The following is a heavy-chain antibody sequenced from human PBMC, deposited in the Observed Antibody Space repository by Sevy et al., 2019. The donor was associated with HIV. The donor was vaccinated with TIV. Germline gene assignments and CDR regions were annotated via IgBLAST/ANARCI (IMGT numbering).Heavy chain of an antibody. D-gene: IGHD3-10*01. J-gene: IGHJ6*02. Sequence: SDTLSLTCAVYGGSFSGYYWSWIRQPPGKGLEWIGEINHSGSTNYNPSLKSRVTISVDTSKNQFSLKLSSVTAADTAVYYCARVRYYYGSGSYYNPAQLYGMDVWGQGTTVTVSS. CDR2: INHSGST. CDR3: ARVRYYYGSGSYYNPAQLYGMDV. V-gene: IGHV4-34*01. CDR1: GGSFSGYY.